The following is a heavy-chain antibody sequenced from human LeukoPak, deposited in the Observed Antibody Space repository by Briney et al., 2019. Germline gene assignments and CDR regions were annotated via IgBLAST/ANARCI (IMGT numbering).Heavy chain of an antibody. D-gene: IGHD6-13*01. Sequence: GASVKVSFKASGYTFTSYGISWVRQAPGQGLEWMGWISAYNGNTNYAQKLQGRVTMTTDTSTSTAYMELRSLRSDDTAVYNCARDPGYSSSWYNWFDPWGQGTLVTVSS. V-gene: IGHV1-18*01. CDR3: ARDPGYSSSWYNWFDP. J-gene: IGHJ5*02. CDR2: ISAYNGNT. CDR1: GYTFTSYG.